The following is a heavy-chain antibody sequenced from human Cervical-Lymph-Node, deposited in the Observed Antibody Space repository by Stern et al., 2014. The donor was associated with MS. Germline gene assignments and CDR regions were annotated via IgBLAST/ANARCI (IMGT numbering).Heavy chain of an antibody. CDR1: GFTFSSHG. Sequence: VQLVESGGGVDPPGRSLRLSCAASGFTFSSHGMHWVRKAPGKGLERVAGIWYDGSNKYYADFVKGRFTISRDNSKNALYLQMNSLRAEDTSVYYCARDRGWERDAFDIWGQGTMVTVSS. D-gene: IGHD1-26*01. CDR2: IWYDGSNK. J-gene: IGHJ3*02. CDR3: ARDRGWERDAFDI. V-gene: IGHV3-33*01.